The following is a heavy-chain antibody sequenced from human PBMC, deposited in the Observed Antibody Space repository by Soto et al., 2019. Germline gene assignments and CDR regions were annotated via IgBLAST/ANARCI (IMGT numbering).Heavy chain of an antibody. Sequence: PSETRSLTCAVSGDCISRGGYSWNRIRQPPGKGLESIGYIYHSGGTDYIPSLMSRVTIIVDSSNNQFSLNLMSVTAGDTAVYFCGRHRPMIPAVNHHSLDYLGQGTLVTVSS. D-gene: IGHD3-22*01. V-gene: IGHV4-30-2*01. CDR1: GDCISRGGYS. CDR2: IYHSGGT. J-gene: IGHJ4*02. CDR3: GRHRPMIPAVNHHSLDY.